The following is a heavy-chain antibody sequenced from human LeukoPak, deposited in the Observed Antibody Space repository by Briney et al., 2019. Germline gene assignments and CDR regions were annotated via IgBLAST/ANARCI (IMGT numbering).Heavy chain of an antibody. CDR1: EYRFTFYW. V-gene: IGHV5-51*01. J-gene: IGHJ5*02. D-gene: IGHD2/OR15-2a*01. CDR2: IDSGDSDV. CDR3: ARRTAIGPLFS. Sequence: GESLRISCKGSEYRFTFYWIDWVRQMPGKGLEWMGRIDSGDSDVIYSPSFQGQVTISVDKSIHTAYLQWRSLKASDSALYYCARRTAIGPLFSWGQGTLVSVSS.